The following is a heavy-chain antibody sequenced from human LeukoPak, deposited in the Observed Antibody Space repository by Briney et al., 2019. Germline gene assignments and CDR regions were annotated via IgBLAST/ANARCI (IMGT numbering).Heavy chain of an antibody. J-gene: IGHJ4*02. Sequence: SVKVSCKASGDTFSNYAISWVRQAPGQGLEWMGGIIPIFGTANYAQKFQGRVTMTRDTSTSTVYMELSSLRSEDTAVYYCARDMYTYYYDSSGYLFDYWGQGTLVTVSS. CDR2: IIPIFGTA. D-gene: IGHD3-22*01. CDR3: ARDMYTYYYDSSGYLFDY. CDR1: GDTFSNYA. V-gene: IGHV1-69*05.